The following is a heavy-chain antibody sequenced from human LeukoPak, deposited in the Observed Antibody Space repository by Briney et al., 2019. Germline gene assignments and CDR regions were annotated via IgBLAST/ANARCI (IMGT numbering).Heavy chain of an antibody. CDR1: GFTFSSYG. CDR3: ARPALWFGETYYFDY. D-gene: IGHD3-10*01. Sequence: GGSLRLSCAASGFTFSSYGMPWVRQAPGKGLEWVAVIWYDGGNKYYADSVKGRFTISRDNSKNTLYLQMNSLRAEDTAVYYCARPALWFGETYYFDYWGQGTLVTVSS. CDR2: IWYDGGNK. J-gene: IGHJ4*02. V-gene: IGHV3-33*01.